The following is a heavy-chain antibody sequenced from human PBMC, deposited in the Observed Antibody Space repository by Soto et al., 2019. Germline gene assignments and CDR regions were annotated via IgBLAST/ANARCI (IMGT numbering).Heavy chain of an antibody. Sequence: GGSLRLSCAASGFTFSSYAMHWVRQAPGKGLEWVAVISYDGSNKYYADSVKGRFTISRDNSKNTLYLQMNSLRAEDTAVYYCARQPYYDILTGYSPTSSYYGMDVWGQGTTVTVSS. D-gene: IGHD3-9*01. CDR1: GFTFSSYA. V-gene: IGHV3-30-3*01. J-gene: IGHJ6*02. CDR3: ARQPYYDILTGYSPTSSYYGMDV. CDR2: ISYDGSNK.